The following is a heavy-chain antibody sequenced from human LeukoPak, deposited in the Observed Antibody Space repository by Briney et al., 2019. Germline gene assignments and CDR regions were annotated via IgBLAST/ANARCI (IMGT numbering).Heavy chain of an antibody. CDR2: VWYDGSNI. D-gene: IGHD5-18*01. CDR3: ARDPDGYRQGHHFDY. V-gene: IGHV3-33*01. Sequence: GRSLRLSCAASGLTFSTYGMHWVRQAPGKGLEWVAVVWYDGSNIQYVDSVKGRFTISRDNSKSTLYLQMNSLKAEDTAVYYCARDPDGYRQGHHFDYWGQGTLVTVSS. J-gene: IGHJ4*02. CDR1: GLTFSTYG.